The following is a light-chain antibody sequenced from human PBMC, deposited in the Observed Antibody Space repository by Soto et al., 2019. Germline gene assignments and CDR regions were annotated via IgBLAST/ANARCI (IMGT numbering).Light chain of an antibody. CDR3: QQYGTSEIT. V-gene: IGKV3-20*01. J-gene: IGKJ5*01. CDR2: DTS. CDR1: QSLANSF. Sequence: EVVLTQSPGTLSLSPGERATLSCRASQSLANSFIAWYQQKPGQAPRLLIYDTSSRASGIPDRFSGSGSGTDFTLTISRLETEDFAVFYCQQYGTSEITFGQGTRLEIK.